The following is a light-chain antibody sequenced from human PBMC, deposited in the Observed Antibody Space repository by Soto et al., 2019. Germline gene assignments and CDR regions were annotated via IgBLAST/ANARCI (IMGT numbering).Light chain of an antibody. J-gene: IGLJ2*01. V-gene: IGLV2-11*01. CDR3: CSYAGSYTFI. CDR2: DVS. CDR1: SSGVADYNY. Sequence: QSALTQPRSVSGSPGQSVSISCTKTSSGVADYNYVSWYQHHPGKAPQLIIYDVSNRPSGVPDRFSGSKSGNTASLTISGLQADDEADYYCCSYAGSYTFIFGGGTKLTVL.